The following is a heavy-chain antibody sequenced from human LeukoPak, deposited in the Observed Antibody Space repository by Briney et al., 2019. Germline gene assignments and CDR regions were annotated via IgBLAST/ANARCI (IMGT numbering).Heavy chain of an antibody. CDR2: ISSSSSYI. CDR3: ARDYLRTTVTDY. V-gene: IGHV3-21*01. J-gene: IGHJ4*02. D-gene: IGHD4-11*01. CDR1: GFTFSSCS. Sequence: GGSLRLSCAASGFTFSSCSMNWVRQAPGKGLEWVSSISSSSSYIYYADSVKGRFTISRDNAKNSLYLQMNSLRAEDTAVYYCARDYLRTTVTDYWGQGTLVTVSS.